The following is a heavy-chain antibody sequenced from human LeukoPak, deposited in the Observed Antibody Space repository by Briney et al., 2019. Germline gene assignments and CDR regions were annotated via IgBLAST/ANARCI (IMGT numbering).Heavy chain of an antibody. CDR3: ARGYLIDAFDI. D-gene: IGHD1-26*01. V-gene: IGHV4-59*01. CDR1: GGSISSYY. J-gene: IGHJ3*02. Sequence: SETLSLTCTVSGGSISSYYWSWIRQPPGKGLEWIGYIYYSGSTNYNPSLKSRVTISVDTPKNQFSLKLSSVTAADTAVYYCARGYLIDAFDIWGQGTMVTVSS. CDR2: IYYSGST.